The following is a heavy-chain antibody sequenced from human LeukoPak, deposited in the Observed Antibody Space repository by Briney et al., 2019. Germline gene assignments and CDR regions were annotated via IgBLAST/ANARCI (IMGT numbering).Heavy chain of an antibody. Sequence: PGGSLRLSCAASGFTFSNYWMSWVRQAPGKGLEWVANIRQDGSEKQYVDSVKGRFTISRDNAKNSLYLQMNSLRAEDMTVFFCVRESRSGNSYWGQGTLVNVSS. CDR2: IRQDGSEK. V-gene: IGHV3-7*01. CDR1: GFTFSNYW. CDR3: VRESRSGNSY. D-gene: IGHD3-10*01. J-gene: IGHJ4*02.